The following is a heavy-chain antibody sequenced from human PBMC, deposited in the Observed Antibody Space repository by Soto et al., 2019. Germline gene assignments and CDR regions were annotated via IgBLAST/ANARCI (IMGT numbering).Heavy chain of an antibody. CDR2: IYYSGST. Sequence: SEKLCLTYTVSGGSISSYYWSWIRQPPGKGREWIGCIYYSGSTNYNASLKSRVTISVDTSKNQLSMKLSSVTATHTAVYYCARGLRDLDTAMAHYYYYVMAVWGQGTTVTV. CDR1: GGSISSYY. CDR3: ARGLRDLDTAMAHYYYYVMAV. J-gene: IGHJ6*02. D-gene: IGHD5-18*01. V-gene: IGHV4-59*01.